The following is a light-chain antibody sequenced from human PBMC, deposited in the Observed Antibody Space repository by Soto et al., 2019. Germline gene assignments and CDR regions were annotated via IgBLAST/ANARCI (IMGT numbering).Light chain of an antibody. Sequence: DIQMTQSPYSLPASVGDRVTITWRASQGIRHDLAWYQQKPGNVPKLLIYEASNLQSGVPSRFRGGGSGTECTLTISSLQPEDVATYDCQNFASAPRTFGQGTEVDIK. CDR3: QNFASAPRT. CDR2: EAS. V-gene: IGKV1-27*01. CDR1: QGIRHD. J-gene: IGKJ1*01.